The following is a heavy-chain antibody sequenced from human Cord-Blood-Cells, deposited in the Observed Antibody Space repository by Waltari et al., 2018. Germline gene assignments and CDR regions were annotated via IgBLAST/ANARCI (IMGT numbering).Heavy chain of an antibody. V-gene: IGHV1-69*01. CDR3: ASHYDSSGYYYYYGMDV. Sequence: SSVKVSCKASGGTFSSYAISWVRQAPGQGLEWMGGIIPIFGTANYAQKFQGRVTITADESTSTAYMELSSLRSEDTAVYYCASHYDSSGYYYYYGMDVWGQGTTVTVSS. CDR2: IIPIFGTA. J-gene: IGHJ6*02. CDR1: GGTFSSYA. D-gene: IGHD3-22*01.